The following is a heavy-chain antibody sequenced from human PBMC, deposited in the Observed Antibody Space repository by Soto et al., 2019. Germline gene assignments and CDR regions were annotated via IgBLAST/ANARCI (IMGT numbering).Heavy chain of an antibody. CDR3: ARDRRIAARPFDY. D-gene: IGHD6-6*01. V-gene: IGHV3-7*01. J-gene: IGHJ4*02. CDR1: GFTYNNDW. CDR2: IKEDGSEK. Sequence: GGSLRLSCEASGFTYNNDWMTWVRQAPGKGLEWVANIKEDGSEKYYVDSVKGRFTISRDNAKNSLYLQMKSLRVEDTAVYYCARDRRIAARPFDYWGQGTLVTVPQ.